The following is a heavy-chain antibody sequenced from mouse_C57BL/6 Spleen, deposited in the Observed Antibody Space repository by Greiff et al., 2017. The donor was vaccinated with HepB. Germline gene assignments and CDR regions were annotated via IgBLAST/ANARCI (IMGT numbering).Heavy chain of an antibody. CDR3: ARRAEFAY. Sequence: VQLQQSGAELAKPGASVKLSCKASGYTFTSYWMHWVKQRPGQGLEWIGYINPSSGYTKYNQKFKDKATLPADKSSSTAYMQLSSLTYEDSAVYYCARRAEFAYWGQGTLVTVSA. D-gene: IGHD6-1*01. CDR1: GYTFTSYW. J-gene: IGHJ3*01. V-gene: IGHV1-7*01. CDR2: INPSSGYT.